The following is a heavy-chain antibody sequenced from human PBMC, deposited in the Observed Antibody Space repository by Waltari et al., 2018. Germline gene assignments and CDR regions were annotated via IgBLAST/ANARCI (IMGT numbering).Heavy chain of an antibody. Sequence: EVQLLESGGGLVQPGGSLRLSCAASGFTFSSYAMSWVRQAPGKGLGGVSAISGSGDSTYYADSVKGRFTISRDNSKNTLYLQMNSLRAEDTAIYYCAKVIGSNWNRDYWGQGTLVTVSS. CDR2: ISGSGDST. CDR3: AKVIGSNWNRDY. CDR1: GFTFSSYA. J-gene: IGHJ4*02. D-gene: IGHD1-20*01. V-gene: IGHV3-23*01.